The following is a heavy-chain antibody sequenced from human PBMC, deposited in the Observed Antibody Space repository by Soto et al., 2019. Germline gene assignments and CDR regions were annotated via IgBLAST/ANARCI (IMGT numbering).Heavy chain of an antibody. V-gene: IGHV1-3*01. Sequence: ASVKVSCKASGYTFTSYAMHWVRQTPGQRLEWMGWINAGNGNTKYSQKFQGRVTITRDTSASTAYMELSSLRSEDTAVYYCASTICYRYYYYGMDVWGQGTTVTVSS. CDR2: INAGNGNT. CDR1: GYTFTSYA. J-gene: IGHJ6*02. CDR3: ASTICYRYYYYGMDV. D-gene: IGHD3-9*01.